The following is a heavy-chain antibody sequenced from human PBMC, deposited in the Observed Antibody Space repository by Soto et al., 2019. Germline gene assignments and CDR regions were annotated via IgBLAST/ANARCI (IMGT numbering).Heavy chain of an antibody. CDR2: ISGSGGST. J-gene: IGHJ4*02. Sequence: EVQLLESGGGLVQPGGSLRLSCAASGFTFSSYAMSWVRQAPGKGLEWVSAISGSGGSTYYADSVKGRFTISRDNSKNMLYLQMNSLRAEDTAVYYCAKAQGPAPHKLRVDYWGQGTLVTVSS. V-gene: IGHV3-23*01. CDR1: GFTFSSYA. D-gene: IGHD2-2*01. CDR3: AKAQGPAPHKLRVDY.